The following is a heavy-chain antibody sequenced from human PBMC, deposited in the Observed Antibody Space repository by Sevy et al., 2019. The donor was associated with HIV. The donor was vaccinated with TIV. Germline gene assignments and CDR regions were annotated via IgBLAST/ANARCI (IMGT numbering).Heavy chain of an antibody. CDR1: GYTFTDYY. D-gene: IGHD2-2*01. J-gene: IGHJ4*02. V-gene: IGHV1-2*02. Sequence: ASVKVSCKASGYTFTDYYIHCVRQAPGQGFEWMGWINPHIGGTNFAQKFQGRVTMTRDTSISTAYLDLSRLRSDDTAIYYCARGDSLVVPPATVDYWGQGTLVTVSS. CDR2: INPHIGGT. CDR3: ARGDSLVVPPATVDY.